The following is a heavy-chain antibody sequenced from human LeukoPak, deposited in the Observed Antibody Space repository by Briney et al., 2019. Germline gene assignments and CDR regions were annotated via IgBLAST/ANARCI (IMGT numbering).Heavy chain of an antibody. D-gene: IGHD3-10*01. Sequence: ASVKVSCKASGGTFSSYAISWVRQAPGQGLEWMGRIIPILGIANYAQKFQGRVTITADKSTSTAYMELSSLRSEDTAVYYCARDSTYYYGSGSPRFDPWGQGTLVTVSS. J-gene: IGHJ5*02. CDR3: ARDSTYYYGSGSPRFDP. V-gene: IGHV1-69*04. CDR1: GGTFSSYA. CDR2: IIPILGIA.